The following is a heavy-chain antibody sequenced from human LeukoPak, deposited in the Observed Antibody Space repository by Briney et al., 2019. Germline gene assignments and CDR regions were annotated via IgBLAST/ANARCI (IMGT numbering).Heavy chain of an antibody. J-gene: IGHJ4*02. CDR2: IYYSGST. Sequence: TSETLSLTCTVSGGSISSSSYYWGWIRQPPGKGLEWIVSIYYSGSTYYYPSLKRRVTISVDTSKNQFSLKLSSVTAADTAVYYCARAMTGPFDYWGQGTLVTVSS. V-gene: IGHV4-39*07. CDR3: ARAMTGPFDY. CDR1: GGSISSSSYY.